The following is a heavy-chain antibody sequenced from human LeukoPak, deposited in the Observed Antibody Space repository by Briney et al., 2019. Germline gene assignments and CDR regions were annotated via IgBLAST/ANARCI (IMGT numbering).Heavy chain of an antibody. CDR3: ARPHDYGDHAFAI. CDR2: ISSSGSTI. Sequence: GGSLRLSCAASGFTFSSYGMRWVRQAPGRGLKGVSYISSSGSTIYYADSVKGRFTISRDNAKNSLYLQMNSLRAEDTAVYYCARPHDYGDHAFAIWGQGTMVTVSS. J-gene: IGHJ3*02. D-gene: IGHD4-17*01. CDR1: GFTFSSYG. V-gene: IGHV3-48*04.